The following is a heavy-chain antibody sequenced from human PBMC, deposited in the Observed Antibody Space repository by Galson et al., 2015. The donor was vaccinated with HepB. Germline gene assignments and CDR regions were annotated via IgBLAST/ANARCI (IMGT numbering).Heavy chain of an antibody. Sequence: CAISEDSVSSNSAAWNWIRQSPSRGLEWLGRTYYRSKWYNDYAVSVKSRITINPDTSKNQFSLQLNSVTPEDTAVYYCARARGGYFDWLLNWFDPWGQGTLVTVSS. CDR2: TYYRSKWYN. CDR3: ARARGGYFDWLLNWFDP. CDR1: EDSVSSNSAA. D-gene: IGHD3-9*01. V-gene: IGHV6-1*01. J-gene: IGHJ5*02.